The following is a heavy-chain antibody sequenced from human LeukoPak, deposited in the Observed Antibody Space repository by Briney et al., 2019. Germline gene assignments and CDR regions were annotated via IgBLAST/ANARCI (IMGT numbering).Heavy chain of an antibody. CDR3: AKDVGTSGNYSPSDY. CDR2: IRFSGEST. D-gene: IGHD3-10*01. V-gene: IGHV3-23*01. Sequence: PGGSLRLSCAASGFTFGRHAMNWVRQAPGKGLEWVSAIRFSGESTYYADSVKGRFTISRDNSKNTLYLQMDSLRAEDTAVHYCAKDVGTSGNYSPSDYWGQGTLATVSS. CDR1: GFTFGRHA. J-gene: IGHJ4*02.